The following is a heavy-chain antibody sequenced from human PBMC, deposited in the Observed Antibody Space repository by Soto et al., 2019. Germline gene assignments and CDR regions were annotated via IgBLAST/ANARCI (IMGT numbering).Heavy chain of an antibody. CDR1: GYTFTDYD. CDR3: EVTTGY. CDR2: VSPENSNA. V-gene: IGHV1-8*01. D-gene: IGHD3-9*01. J-gene: IGHJ4*02. Sequence: QVQVVQSRAEVKKPGASVKVSCKTSGYTFTDYDINWVRQAPGQGLEYMGWVSPENSNAGYAQQFRGRVSMTTNTIISTAYLELTDLRYEDTAVYYCEVTTGYRGQGTMVTVSS.